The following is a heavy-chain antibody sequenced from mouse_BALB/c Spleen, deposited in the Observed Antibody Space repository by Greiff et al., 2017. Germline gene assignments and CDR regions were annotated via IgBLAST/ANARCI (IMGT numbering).Heavy chain of an antibody. V-gene: IGHV5-4*02. Sequence: EVHLVESGGGLVKPGGSLKLSCAASGFTFSDYYMYWVRQTPEKRLEWVATISDGGSYTYYPDSVKGRFTISRDNAKNNLYLQMSSLKSEDTAMYYCARDGGGYDLDWGQGTLVTVSA. D-gene: IGHD2-2*01. J-gene: IGHJ3*01. CDR1: GFTFSDYY. CDR3: ARDGGGYDLD. CDR2: ISDGGSYT.